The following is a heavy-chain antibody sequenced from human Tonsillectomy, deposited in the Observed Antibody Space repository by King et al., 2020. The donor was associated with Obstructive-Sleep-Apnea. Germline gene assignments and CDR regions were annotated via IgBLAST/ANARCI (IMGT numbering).Heavy chain of an antibody. CDR3: ARDPPCSGGSCPEFDY. CDR1: GYTFTTYG. V-gene: IGHV1-18*01. Sequence: VQLVESGAEVKKPGASVKVSCKASGYTFTTYGISWVRQAPGQGLEWMGWISAYIGKTNYAQKVQGRVTMTTDTSTSTAYMELRSLRSDDTAVYYCARDPPCSGGSCPEFDYWGQGTLVTVSS. D-gene: IGHD2-15*01. CDR2: ISAYIGKT. J-gene: IGHJ4*02.